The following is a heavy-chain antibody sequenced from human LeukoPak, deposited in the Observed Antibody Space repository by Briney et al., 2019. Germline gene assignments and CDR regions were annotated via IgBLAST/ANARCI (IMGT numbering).Heavy chain of an antibody. V-gene: IGHV1-69*06. CDR3: ARDPTNSDSEGWFDP. Sequence: SVKVSCKASGDTFTSYAINWVRQAPGQGLEWMGGIIPIFGSANYAQRFQGRVTITADRSTSTAYMEVSSLRSEDTAIYYCARDPTNSDSEGWFDPWGQGTPVTVSS. CDR1: GDTFTSYA. D-gene: IGHD4-11*01. CDR2: IIPIFGSA. J-gene: IGHJ5*02.